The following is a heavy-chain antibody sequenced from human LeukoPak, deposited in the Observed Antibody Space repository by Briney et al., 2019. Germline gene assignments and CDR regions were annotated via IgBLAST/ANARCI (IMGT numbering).Heavy chain of an antibody. V-gene: IGHV4-39*01. D-gene: IGHD6-13*01. J-gene: IGHJ5*02. Sequence: SETLSLTCTASGGSISSSSYYWGWIRQPPGKGLEWIGSIYYSGSTYYNPSLKSRVTISVDTSKNQFSLKLSSVTAADTAVYYCARAYSSSWYFGDWFDPWGQGTLVTVSS. CDR2: IYYSGST. CDR1: GGSISSSSYY. CDR3: ARAYSSSWYFGDWFDP.